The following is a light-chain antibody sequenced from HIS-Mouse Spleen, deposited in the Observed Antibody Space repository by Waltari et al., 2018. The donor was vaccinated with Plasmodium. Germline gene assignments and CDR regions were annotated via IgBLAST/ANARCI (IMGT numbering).Light chain of an antibody. CDR2: AAS. CDR3: LQDYNYPYT. Sequence: AIQMTQSPSTLSASVGDRVIITCRAIQGIRNDLGWYQQKPGKAPKLLISAASSLQSGVPSRFSGSGSGTDFTLTISSLQPEDFATYYCLQDYNYPYTFGQGTKLEIK. V-gene: IGKV1-6*01. J-gene: IGKJ2*01. CDR1: QGIRND.